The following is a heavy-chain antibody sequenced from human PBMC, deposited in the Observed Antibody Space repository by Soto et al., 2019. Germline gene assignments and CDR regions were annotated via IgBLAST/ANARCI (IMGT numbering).Heavy chain of an antibody. CDR2: INNSGST. V-gene: IGHV4-34*01. CDR3: ARGGSWYARYFQH. J-gene: IGHJ1*01. D-gene: IGHD6-13*01. Sequence: QVQLQQWGAGLLKPSETLSLTCAVYGGSFSGYYWSWIRQPPGKGLEWIGEINNSGSTNYNPSLKSRVTLSVATSKNQFSLKLSSVTAADTAVYYCARGGSWYARYFQHWGQGTLVTVSS. CDR1: GGSFSGYY.